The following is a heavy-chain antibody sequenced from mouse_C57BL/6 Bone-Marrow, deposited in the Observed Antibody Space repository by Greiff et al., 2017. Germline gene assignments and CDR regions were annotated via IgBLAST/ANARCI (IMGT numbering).Heavy chain of an antibody. Sequence: VQLKQSGAELVKPGASVKLSCTASGFTITDYYMHWVKQSTEQGLEWIGRIDPEDCATKYAPKFQGKATITADTSSNTAYLQISSLTAEDTAVYYCARYWAMDYWGQGTSVTVSS. J-gene: IGHJ4*01. CDR2: IDPEDCAT. V-gene: IGHV14-2*01. D-gene: IGHD4-1*01. CDR1: GFTITDYY. CDR3: ARYWAMDY.